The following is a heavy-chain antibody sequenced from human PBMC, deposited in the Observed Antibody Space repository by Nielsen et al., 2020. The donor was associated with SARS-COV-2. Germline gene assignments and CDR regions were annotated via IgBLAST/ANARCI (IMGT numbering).Heavy chain of an antibody. Sequence: GGSLRLSCAASGFIFSNALMTWVRQAPGKGLEWVAVIWYDGSNKYSADSVKGRFTISRDNSKNTLYLQMNSLRAEDTAVYYCARDRSDWGGDAFDVWGQGTMVTVSS. D-gene: IGHD6-19*01. CDR1: GFIFSNAL. V-gene: IGHV3-33*08. CDR3: ARDRSDWGGDAFDV. CDR2: IWYDGSNK. J-gene: IGHJ3*01.